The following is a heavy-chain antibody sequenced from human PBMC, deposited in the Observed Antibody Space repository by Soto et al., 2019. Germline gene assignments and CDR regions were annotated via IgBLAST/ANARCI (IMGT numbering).Heavy chain of an antibody. CDR3: ARAPRYYYDSSGYYYESSWYFDL. CDR2: IYSGGST. D-gene: IGHD3-22*01. V-gene: IGHV3-66*01. J-gene: IGHJ2*01. CDR1: GFTVSSNY. Sequence: EVQLVDSGGGLVQPGGSLRLSCAASGFTVSSNYMSWVRQAPGKGLEWVSVIYSGGSTYYADSVKGRFTISRDNSKNTLYLQMNSLRAEDTAVYYCARAPRYYYDSSGYYYESSWYFDLWGRGTLVTVSS.